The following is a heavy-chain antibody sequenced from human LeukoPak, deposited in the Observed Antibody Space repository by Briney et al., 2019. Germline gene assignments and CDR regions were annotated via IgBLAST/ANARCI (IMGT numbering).Heavy chain of an antibody. V-gene: IGHV4-59*01. D-gene: IGHD5-24*01. Sequence: PSETLSLTCTVSGGSISTYYWSWIRQPPGKGLEWIAYIDYRGSTTYNPSLRSRVTISVDTSRNQFSPKLSSVTAADTAVYYCARSRSGYSYDHAAFEIWGQGTMVTVSS. CDR1: GGSISTYY. CDR2: IDYRGST. J-gene: IGHJ3*02. CDR3: ARSRSGYSYDHAAFEI.